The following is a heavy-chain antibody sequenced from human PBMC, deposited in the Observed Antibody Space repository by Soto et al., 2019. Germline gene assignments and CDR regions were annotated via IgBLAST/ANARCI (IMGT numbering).Heavy chain of an antibody. CDR1: GFTFSDYW. Sequence: GGSLRLSCAASGFTFSDYWMNWLRQAPGKGLEWMANIKEDGSEKYYVDSVRGRFTISRDNAKNSLYLQMNSLRAEDTAVYYCARDLVDGHNWFDPWGQGTLVTVSS. V-gene: IGHV3-7*01. CDR2: IKEDGSEK. J-gene: IGHJ5*02. CDR3: ARDLVDGHNWFDP. D-gene: IGHD2-8*02.